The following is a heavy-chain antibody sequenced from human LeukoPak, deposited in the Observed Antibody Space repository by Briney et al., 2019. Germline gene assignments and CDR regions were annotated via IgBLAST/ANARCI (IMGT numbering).Heavy chain of an antibody. V-gene: IGHV4-61*09. J-gene: IGHJ6*03. CDR1: GGSISSGSYY. Sequence: SETLSLTCTVSGGSISSGSYYCSWIRQPAGKGLEWIGHIYKSGSTNYNPSPKSRVTISVDTSKNQFSLKLSSVTAADTAVYYCASSLIWFGGPYYMDVWGKGTTVTISS. D-gene: IGHD3-10*01. CDR2: IYKSGST. CDR3: ASSLIWFGGPYYMDV.